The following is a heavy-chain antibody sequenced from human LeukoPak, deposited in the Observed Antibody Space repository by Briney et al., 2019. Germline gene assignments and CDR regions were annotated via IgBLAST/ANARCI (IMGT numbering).Heavy chain of an antibody. CDR3: ARDLPMVGATYYFDY. CDR1: GFTFSSYS. Sequence: PGGSLRLSCAASGFTFSSYSMNWVRQAPGKGLEWVSYISSSSSTIYYADSVKGRFTISRDNAKNSLYLQMNSLRAEDTAVYYCARDLPMVGATYYFDYWGQGTLVTVSS. J-gene: IGHJ4*02. D-gene: IGHD1-26*01. V-gene: IGHV3-48*01. CDR2: ISSSSSTI.